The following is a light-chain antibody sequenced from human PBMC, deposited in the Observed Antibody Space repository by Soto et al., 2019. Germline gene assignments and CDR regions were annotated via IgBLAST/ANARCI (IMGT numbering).Light chain of an antibody. Sequence: DIQMTQSPSSLSASVGDRVTITCRASQSISSYLNWYQQKPGKAPKLLIYAASSLQSGVPSRFSGSGSGTDFTLTISSLQHEDFATYYCQQSYSTPPMFGQGNKVDIK. CDR1: QSISSY. V-gene: IGKV1-39*01. CDR3: QQSYSTPPM. J-gene: IGKJ1*01. CDR2: AAS.